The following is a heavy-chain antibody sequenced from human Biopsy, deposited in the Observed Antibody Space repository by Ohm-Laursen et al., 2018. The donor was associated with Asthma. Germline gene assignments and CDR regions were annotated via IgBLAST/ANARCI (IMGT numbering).Heavy chain of an antibody. CDR3: ARGYSGSDRIVYYYSGLEV. V-gene: IGHV1-69*01. CDR1: GDSFSNYA. D-gene: IGHD5-12*01. Sequence: SSVKVSCKASGDSFSNYAISWVRQAPGQGLEWMGGLIPVLGAPDHAQMFEGRVTITADESTSTTYMELSSLSSEDTAVYYCARGYSGSDRIVYYYSGLEVWGQGTTVTVSS. J-gene: IGHJ6*02. CDR2: LIPVLGAP.